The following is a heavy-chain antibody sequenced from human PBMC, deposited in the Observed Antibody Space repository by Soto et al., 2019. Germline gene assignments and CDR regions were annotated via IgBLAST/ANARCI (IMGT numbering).Heavy chain of an antibody. J-gene: IGHJ4*02. V-gene: IGHV3-11*05. CDR1: RFTFLDYY. CDR2: ISSCSSYT. Sequence: GGTLRLSCAATRFTFLDYYMRWIRQAPGKGLEWVSYISSCSSYTNYADSEKGRFTISRDNAKNSLYLQMNSLRAEDTAVHYCARDRASYYDSSGYYYGVYWGQGT. CDR3: ARDRASYYDSSGYYYGVY. D-gene: IGHD3-22*01.